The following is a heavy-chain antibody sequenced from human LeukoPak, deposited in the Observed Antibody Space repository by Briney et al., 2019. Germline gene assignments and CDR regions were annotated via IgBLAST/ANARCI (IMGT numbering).Heavy chain of an antibody. Sequence: SGGSLRLSCAASGFSFDDYAMYWVRQARGKRLEWVSGITWNSGTLGYADSVKGRFTISRDNAKNSLYLQMNSLRTEDTALYYCAKAMSGAVDHWGQGTLVTVSS. CDR3: AKAMSGAVDH. CDR2: ITWNSGTL. D-gene: IGHD4/OR15-4a*01. V-gene: IGHV3-9*01. CDR1: GFSFDDYA. J-gene: IGHJ4*02.